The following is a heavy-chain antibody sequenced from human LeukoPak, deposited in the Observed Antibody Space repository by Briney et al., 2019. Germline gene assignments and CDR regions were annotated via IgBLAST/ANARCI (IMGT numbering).Heavy chain of an antibody. D-gene: IGHD6-19*01. V-gene: IGHV5-51*01. J-gene: IGHJ4*02. CDR2: IYPGDSDT. Sequence: GASVKVSCKGSGYSFTSYWIGSVRQMPGKGLEWMGIIYPGDSDTRYSPSFQGQVTISADKSISTAYLQWSSLKASDTAMYYCARLISGYSNGWSDYWGQGTLVTVSS. CDR3: ARLISGYSNGWSDY. CDR1: GYSFTSYW.